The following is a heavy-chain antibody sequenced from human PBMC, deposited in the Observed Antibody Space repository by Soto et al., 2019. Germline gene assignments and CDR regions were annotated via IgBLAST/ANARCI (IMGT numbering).Heavy chain of an antibody. J-gene: IGHJ4*02. Sequence: SETLSLTCTVSGGSISSGGYYWSWIRQHPGKGLEWIGYIYYSGSTYYNSSLKSRVTISVDTSKNQFSLKLSSVTAADTAVYYCARVNVRLGELSLYYFDYWGQGTLVTVSS. CDR2: IYYSGST. V-gene: IGHV4-31*03. CDR1: GGSISSGGYY. CDR3: ARVNVRLGELSLYYFDY. D-gene: IGHD3-16*02.